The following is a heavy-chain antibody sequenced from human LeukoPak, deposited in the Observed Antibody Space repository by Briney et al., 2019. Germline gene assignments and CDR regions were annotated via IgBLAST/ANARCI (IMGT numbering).Heavy chain of an antibody. D-gene: IGHD1-26*01. Sequence: PGGFLRLSCAASGFTFNYYGMHWLRQAPGKGLEWVAVIWYDGSNKYYVDSVKGRFTISRDNSKNTVYLEMNSLRAEDTAVYHCVRGVGSYYSGNYFDYWGQGTLVTVSS. CDR2: IWYDGSNK. J-gene: IGHJ4*02. CDR1: GFTFNYYG. CDR3: VRGVGSYYSGNYFDY. V-gene: IGHV3-33*01.